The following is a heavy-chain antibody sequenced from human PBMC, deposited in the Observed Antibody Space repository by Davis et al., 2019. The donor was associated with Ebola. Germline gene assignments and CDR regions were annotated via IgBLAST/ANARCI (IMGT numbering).Heavy chain of an antibody. CDR1: GYRFTSDW. J-gene: IGHJ3*02. CDR3: ATSTVTYGEAFDI. D-gene: IGHD4-17*01. CDR2: IYPGAADT. V-gene: IGHV5-51*01. Sequence: GESLKISCKASGYRFTSDWIGWVRQMPGKGLEWVGIIYPGAADTSYSTSFQGQVTISTDKSINTAYLQWSRLKASDTAMYFCATSTVTYGEAFDIWGRGTMVTVSS.